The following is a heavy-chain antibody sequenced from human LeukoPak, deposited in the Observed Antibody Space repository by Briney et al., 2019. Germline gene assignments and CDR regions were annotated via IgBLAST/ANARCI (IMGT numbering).Heavy chain of an antibody. CDR2: ITRSSSPI. CDR1: GFTFSDYT. CDR3: ARVRSVGGNPHAFNI. D-gene: IGHD4-23*01. Sequence: GGSLRLSCAASGFTFSDYTMNWVRQAPGKGLEWLSYITRSSSPIYYADSVKGRFTASRDNAKNSLYLQMNSLRAEDTAIYYCARVRSVGGNPHAFNIWGQGTMVTVSS. V-gene: IGHV3-48*01. J-gene: IGHJ3*02.